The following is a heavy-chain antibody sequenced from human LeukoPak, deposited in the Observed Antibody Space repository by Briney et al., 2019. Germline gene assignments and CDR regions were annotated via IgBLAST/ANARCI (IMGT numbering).Heavy chain of an antibody. D-gene: IGHD6-13*01. J-gene: IGHJ5*02. CDR1: TYTFTRYG. V-gene: IGHV1-69*13. CDR2: IIPIFGTA. CDR3: ARDPSIAAAGWFDP. Sequence: GASVKVSCKAPTYTFTRYGISWVRQAPGQGLEWMGGIIPIFGTANYAQKFQGRVTITADESTSTAYMELSSLRSEDTAVYYCARDPSIAAAGWFDPWGQGTLVTVSS.